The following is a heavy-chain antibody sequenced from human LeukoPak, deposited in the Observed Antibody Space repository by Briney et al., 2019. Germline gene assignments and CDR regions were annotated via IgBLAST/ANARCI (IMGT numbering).Heavy chain of an antibody. CDR2: IYYSGST. D-gene: IGHD3-3*01. J-gene: IGHJ4*02. Sequence: SETLSLTCTVSGGSISSSSYYWGWIRQPPGKGLEWIGSIYYSGSTYYNPSLKSRVTISVDTSKNQFSLKLSSVTAADTAVYYCAGYDFWSGYFPHWGQGTLVTVSS. CDR3: AGYDFWSGYFPH. CDR1: GGSISSSSYY. V-gene: IGHV4-39*07.